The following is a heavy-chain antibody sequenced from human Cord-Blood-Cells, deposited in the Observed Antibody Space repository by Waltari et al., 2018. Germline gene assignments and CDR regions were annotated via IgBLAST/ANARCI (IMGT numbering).Heavy chain of an antibody. Sequence: QVQLQPRGAGLLKPSEPLSLTCAVYGGSLRGYYWSWIRHPPGRGPEWVGEINHSGSTNYNPSLKSRVTISVDTSKNQFSLKLSSVTAADTAVYYCARYCRPAGSSTSCYKIYRDAFDIWGQGTMVTVSS. J-gene: IGHJ3*02. D-gene: IGHD2-2*02. CDR2: INHSGST. CDR3: ARYCRPAGSSTSCYKIYRDAFDI. CDR1: GGSLRGYY. V-gene: IGHV4-34*01.